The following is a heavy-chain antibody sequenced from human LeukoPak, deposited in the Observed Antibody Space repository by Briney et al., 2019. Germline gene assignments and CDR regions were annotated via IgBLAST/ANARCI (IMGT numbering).Heavy chain of an antibody. CDR3: AKPANPPYYDILTGYYSYFDY. J-gene: IGHJ4*02. V-gene: IGHV3-23*01. CDR1: GFTFSSYA. D-gene: IGHD3-9*01. CDR2: ISGSGGST. Sequence: GGSLRLSCAASGFTFSSYAMSWVRQAPGKGLEWVSAISGSGGSTYYADSGKGRFTISRDNSKNTLYLQMNSLRAEDTAVYYCAKPANPPYYDILTGYYSYFDYWGQGTLVTVSS.